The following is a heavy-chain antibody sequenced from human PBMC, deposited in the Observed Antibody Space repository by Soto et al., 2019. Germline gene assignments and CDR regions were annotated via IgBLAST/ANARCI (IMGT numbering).Heavy chain of an antibody. CDR3: ARVIVATRGLDY. D-gene: IGHD5-12*01. V-gene: IGHV4-31*03. CDR2: IYYSGST. Sequence: SETLSLTCNASGGSISSGGYYWSWIRQHPGKGLEWIGYIYYSGSTYYNPSLKSRVTISVDTSKNQFSLKLSSVTAADTAVYYCARVIVATRGLDYWGQGTLVTVSS. J-gene: IGHJ4*02. CDR1: GGSISSGGYY.